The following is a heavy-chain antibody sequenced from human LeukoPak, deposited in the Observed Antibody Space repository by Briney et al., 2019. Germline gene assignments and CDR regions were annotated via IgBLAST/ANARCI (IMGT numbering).Heavy chain of an antibody. V-gene: IGHV1-46*01. CDR1: GYTFTTYY. Sequence: SVKVSCKASGYTFTTYYINWVRQAPGPGLEWMGIINPSVGNTIYAQQFQGRVTRTGDTSTSTVYMELSSLRSEDTAVYYCARDGSDTKRSFDPWGQGTLVTVSS. CDR2: INPSVGNT. D-gene: IGHD2-2*01. J-gene: IGHJ5*02. CDR3: ARDGSDTKRSFDP.